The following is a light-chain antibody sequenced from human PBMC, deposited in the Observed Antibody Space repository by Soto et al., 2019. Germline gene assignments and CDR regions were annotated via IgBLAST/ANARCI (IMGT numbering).Light chain of an antibody. CDR2: DAS. V-gene: IGKV3-11*01. J-gene: IGKJ4*01. Sequence: EIVFTQSPATLSLSLGERATLSCRASQNINTYLVWYQQKPGQAPRLLIYDASKRATGIPDRFSGSGSGTDFTLTISSLAPEDFALYYCQQRSSWPRAFGGGTKVDIK. CDR3: QQRSSWPRA. CDR1: QNINTY.